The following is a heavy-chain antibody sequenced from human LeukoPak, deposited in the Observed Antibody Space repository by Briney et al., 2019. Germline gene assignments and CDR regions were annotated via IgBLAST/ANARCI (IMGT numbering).Heavy chain of an antibody. Sequence: ASVKVSCKASGYTVTIYSINWVRQAPGQGLEWMGWISAYNGNTKYAQKVQGRVTMTTDTSTSTAYMELRSLSSDPPVVDHCAIGLGRSGSYFLTFDYWGQGTLVTVSS. V-gene: IGHV1-18*04. CDR2: ISAYNGNT. D-gene: IGHD1-26*01. CDR1: GYTVTIYS. CDR3: AIGLGRSGSYFLTFDY. J-gene: IGHJ4*02.